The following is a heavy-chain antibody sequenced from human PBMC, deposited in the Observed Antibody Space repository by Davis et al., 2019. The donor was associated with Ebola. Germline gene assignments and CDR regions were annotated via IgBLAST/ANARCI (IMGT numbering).Heavy chain of an antibody. CDR2: INAGNGNT. CDR3: ARGLGTEYFQH. V-gene: IGHV1-3*01. Sequence: ASVKVSCKASGYTFTSYAMHWVRQAPGQRLEWMGWINAGNGNTKYSQKFQGRVTITRDTSASTAYMELRSLRSDDTAVYYCARGLGTEYFQHWGQGTLVTVSS. J-gene: IGHJ1*01. CDR1: GYTFTSYA. D-gene: IGHD6-19*01.